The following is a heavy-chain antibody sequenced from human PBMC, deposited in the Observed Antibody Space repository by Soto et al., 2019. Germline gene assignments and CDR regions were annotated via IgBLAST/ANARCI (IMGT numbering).Heavy chain of an antibody. Sequence: GGSLRLSCAASGFSFSNFGMHWVRQAPGKGLEWVAVISFDGSNKYYADSVMGRFTISRDNSKNTLYLQMNSLRADDTAVYYCAKAPGYCTTGICYTAYWGQGTLVTVSS. CDR2: ISFDGSNK. J-gene: IGHJ4*02. CDR3: AKAPGYCTTGICYTAY. D-gene: IGHD2-8*01. CDR1: GFSFSNFG. V-gene: IGHV3-30*18.